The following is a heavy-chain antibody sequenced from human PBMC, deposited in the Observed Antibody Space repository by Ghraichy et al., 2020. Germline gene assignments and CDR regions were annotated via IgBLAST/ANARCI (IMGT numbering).Heavy chain of an antibody. CDR3: TRRATGDTFDY. J-gene: IGHJ4*02. D-gene: IGHD1-1*01. Sequence: GGSLRLSCAASGFTFSDHYMDWVRKAPGKGLEWVGRIRDKANTYTTECAASVKGRFTVSRDDSKNSLYLQMNSLKTEDTAVYYCTRRATGDTFDYWGQGTLVTVSS. CDR2: IRDKANTYTT. V-gene: IGHV3-72*01. CDR1: GFTFSDHY.